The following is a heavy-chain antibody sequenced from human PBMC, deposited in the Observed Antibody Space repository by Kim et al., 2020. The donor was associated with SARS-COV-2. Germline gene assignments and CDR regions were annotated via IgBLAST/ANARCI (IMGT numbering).Heavy chain of an antibody. J-gene: IGHJ4*02. CDR3: ASKYPMVRGVGYFDY. CDR1: GGTFSSYA. CDR2: IIPIFGTA. V-gene: IGHV1-69*13. D-gene: IGHD3-10*01. Sequence: SVKVSCKASGGTFSSYAISWVRQAPGQGLEWMGGIIPIFGTANYAQKFQGRVTITADESTSTAYMELSSLRSEDTAVYYCASKYPMVRGVGYFDYWGQGTLVTVSS.